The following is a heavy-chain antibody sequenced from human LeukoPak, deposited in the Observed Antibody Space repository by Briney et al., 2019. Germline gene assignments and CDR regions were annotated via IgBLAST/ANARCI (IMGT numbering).Heavy chain of an antibody. CDR3: ARGPYQLLVAPPGYYYYMTS. Sequence: SEALSLTCAVYGGSFSGYYWGWVHQPPRKGVGWSGGNNHCGSTNYNPSLKSRVTISVDTSKNQFSLKLSSVTAADTAVYYCARGPYQLLVAPPGYYYYMTSGAKGPRSPSP. CDR2: NNHCGST. CDR1: GGSFSGYY. V-gene: IGHV4-34*01. J-gene: IGHJ6*03. D-gene: IGHD2-2*01.